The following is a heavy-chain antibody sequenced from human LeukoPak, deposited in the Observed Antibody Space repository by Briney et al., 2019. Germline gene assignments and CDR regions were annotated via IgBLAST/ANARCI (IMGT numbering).Heavy chain of an antibody. CDR3: AREVTTVTTNDAFDI. J-gene: IGHJ3*02. CDR1: GYTFTGYY. D-gene: IGHD4-17*01. Sequence: ASVKVSCKASGYTFTGYYMHWVRQAPGQGLEWMGWINPNSGGTKYAQKFQGRVTMTRDTSISTAYMELSGLRSDDTAVYYCAREVTTVTTNDAFDIWGHGTMVAVFS. V-gene: IGHV1-2*02. CDR2: INPNSGGT.